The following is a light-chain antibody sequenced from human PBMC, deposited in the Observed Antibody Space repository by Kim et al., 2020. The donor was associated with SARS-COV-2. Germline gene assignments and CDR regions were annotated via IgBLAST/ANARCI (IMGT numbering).Light chain of an antibody. Sequence: GQRVTISFSGSRSNIGSNTVNWYQQFSGTTPNLLIYSNDQRASGVPDRFSGSKSGTSASLAISGLQSDDEADYYCDAWDDNLNGPVFGGGTQLTVL. CDR2: SND. V-gene: IGLV1-44*01. CDR3: DAWDDNLNGPV. J-gene: IGLJ2*01. CDR1: RSNIGSNT.